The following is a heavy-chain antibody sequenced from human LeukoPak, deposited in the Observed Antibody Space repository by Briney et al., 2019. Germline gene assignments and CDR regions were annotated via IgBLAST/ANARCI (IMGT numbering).Heavy chain of an antibody. V-gene: IGHV3-15*01. CDR3: ARSGSIAAAGTYWPSYYSGMDV. CDR2: IKSKTDGGTT. J-gene: IGHJ6*02. D-gene: IGHD6-13*01. Sequence: PGGSLRLSCAASGFTFSNAWMSWVRQAPGKGLEWVGRIKSKTDGGTTDYAAPVKGRFTISRDDSKNTLYLQMNSLRAEDTAVYYCARSGSIAAAGTYWPSYYSGMDVWGQGTTVTVSS. CDR1: GFTFSNAW.